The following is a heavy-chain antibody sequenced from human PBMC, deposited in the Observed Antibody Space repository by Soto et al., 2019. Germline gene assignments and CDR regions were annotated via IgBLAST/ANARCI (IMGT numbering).Heavy chain of an antibody. D-gene: IGHD1-26*01. V-gene: IGHV1-2*02. CDR2: IGPESGAT. CDR1: GYTFTGHY. J-gene: IGHJ4*02. CDR3: GRGRSGQIVVFY. Sequence: ASVKVSCKASGYTFTGHYIHWVRQAPEQGPEWMGEIGPESGATRYAQRFQGRVTMTRDMSITTVYMELNNLSPDDTAVYYCGRGRSGQIVVFYWGQGTPVTSPQ.